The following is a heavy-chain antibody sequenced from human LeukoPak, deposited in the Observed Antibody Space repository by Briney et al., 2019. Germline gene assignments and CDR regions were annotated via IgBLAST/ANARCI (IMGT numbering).Heavy chain of an antibody. J-gene: IGHJ3*02. Sequence: GGSLRLSCVASGFAVGSNYMSWVRQAPGKGLEWVSIIYSGGSRYYADSVKGRFSISIDISQNTLFLEMNSLRVEDTAVYYCARVRGGCCSGGSCYSAFDIWGQGTMVTVSS. D-gene: IGHD2-15*01. CDR1: GFAVGSNY. CDR2: IYSGGSR. V-gene: IGHV3-66*01. CDR3: ARVRGGCCSGGSCYSAFDI.